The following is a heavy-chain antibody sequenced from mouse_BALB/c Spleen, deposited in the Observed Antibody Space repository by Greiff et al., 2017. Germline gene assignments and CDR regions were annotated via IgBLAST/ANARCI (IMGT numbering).Heavy chain of an antibody. V-gene: IGHV5-6*01. J-gene: IGHJ2*01. CDR3: ARGDYYGLYFDY. D-gene: IGHD1-2*01. CDR1: GFTFSSYG. Sequence: DVQLVESGGDLVKPGGSLKLSCAASGFTFSSYGMSWVRQTPDKRLEWVATISSGGSYTYYPDSVKGRFTISRDNAKNTLYLQMSSLRSEDTAMYYCARGDYYGLYFDYWGQGTTLTVSS. CDR2: ISSGGSYT.